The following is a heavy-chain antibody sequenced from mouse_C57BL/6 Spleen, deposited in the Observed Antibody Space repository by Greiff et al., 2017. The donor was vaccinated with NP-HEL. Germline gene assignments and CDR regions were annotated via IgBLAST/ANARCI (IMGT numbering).Heavy chain of an antibody. CDR1: GFSLTSYG. CDR2: IWGVGST. V-gene: IGHV2-6*01. J-gene: IGHJ4*01. D-gene: IGHD1-1*01. CDR3: AREAYYGSSYLYAMDY. Sequence: VKLVESGPGLVAPSQSLSITCTVSGFSLTSYGVDWVRQSPGKGLEWLGVIWGVGSTNYNSALKSRLSISKDNSKSQVFLKMNSLQTDDTAMYYCAREAYYGSSYLYAMDYWGQGTSVTVSS.